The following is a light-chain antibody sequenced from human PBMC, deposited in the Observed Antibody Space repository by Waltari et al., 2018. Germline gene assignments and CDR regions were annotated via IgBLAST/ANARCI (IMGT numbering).Light chain of an antibody. CDR3: QQYYDTPRT. CDR2: WAS. J-gene: IGKJ1*01. Sequence: DIVMPQSPDSLAVSLGARATITCKSSQTVLYSSDNNNYLAWYQQKLGQPPKLLIYWASTRASGVPDRFSGSGSGTDFTLTISSLQAEDVAVYYCQQYYDTPRTFGQGTRVEIK. CDR1: QTVLYSSDNNNY. V-gene: IGKV4-1*01.